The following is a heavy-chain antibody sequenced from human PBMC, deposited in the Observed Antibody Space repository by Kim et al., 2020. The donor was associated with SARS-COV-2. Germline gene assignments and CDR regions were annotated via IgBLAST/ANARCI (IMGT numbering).Heavy chain of an antibody. V-gene: IGHV3-23*01. CDR3: LRGGGVCV. CDR2: IAGDDGKT. CDR1: GFTFTVHA. J-gene: IGHJ3*01. D-gene: IGHD3-16*01. Sequence: GGSLRLSCTTSGFTFTVHAMRWVRQAPGKGLEWVASIAGDDGKTYYVDSVKGRFTVSKDNSKNTLYLQMRALRPADTAVYYCLRGGGVCVWG.